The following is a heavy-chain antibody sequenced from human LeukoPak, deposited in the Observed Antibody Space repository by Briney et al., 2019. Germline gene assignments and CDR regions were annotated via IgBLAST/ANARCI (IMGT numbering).Heavy chain of an antibody. CDR1: GYSFTSYW. V-gene: IGHV5-51*01. Sequence: GESLKISCKGSGYSFTSYWIGWVRQMPGKGLEWMGIIYPGDSDTRYSPPFQGQVTISADKSISTAYLQWSSLKASDTAMYYCARLEGATSYYYGMDVWGQGTTVTVSS. CDR3: ARLEGATSYYYGMDV. D-gene: IGHD1-26*01. CDR2: IYPGDSDT. J-gene: IGHJ6*02.